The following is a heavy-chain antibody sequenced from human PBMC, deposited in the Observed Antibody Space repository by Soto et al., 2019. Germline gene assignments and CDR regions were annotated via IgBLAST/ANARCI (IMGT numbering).Heavy chain of an antibody. CDR3: ARAFDILTRYYFDY. CDR2: IYHTGST. Sequence: PSETLSLTCTVSGGSMSRGDYYWSWIRQPPGKGLEWIGFIYHTGSTYYSPSLKNRVAISVDTSKNQFSLKLSSVTAADTAVYFCARAFDILTRYYFDYWGQGTLVTVSS. J-gene: IGHJ4*02. CDR1: GGSMSRGDYY. V-gene: IGHV4-30-4*01. D-gene: IGHD3-9*01.